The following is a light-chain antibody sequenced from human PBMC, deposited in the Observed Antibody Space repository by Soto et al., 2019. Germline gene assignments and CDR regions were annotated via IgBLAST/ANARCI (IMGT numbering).Light chain of an antibody. V-gene: IGLV2-8*01. CDR3: SSYAGSNEGV. J-gene: IGLJ1*01. CDR1: SSDVGGYNY. Sequence: QSVLTQPPSAYGSPRQSVTISCTGTSSDVGGYNYVSWYQQYPGKAPKLMIYEVSKRPSGVPDRFSGSKSGNTASLTVSGLQAEDEADYYCSSYAGSNEGVFGTGTKVTVL. CDR2: EVS.